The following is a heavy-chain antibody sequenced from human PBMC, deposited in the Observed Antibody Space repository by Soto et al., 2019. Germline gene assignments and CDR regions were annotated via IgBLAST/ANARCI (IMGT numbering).Heavy chain of an antibody. V-gene: IGHV4-4*02. CDR3: TRETPVAAFDI. Sequence: QAQLQESGAGLVKPSETLSLTCAVSGDSISSSNWWDWVRQSPGKGLEWIGEIYHNGNTKYNPSLKSRVTISVDRSKNQFSLQMSYVTAADTAVYYCTRETPVAAFDIWGQGTMVTVSS. D-gene: IGHD4-17*01. J-gene: IGHJ3*02. CDR2: IYHNGNT. CDR1: GDSISSSNW.